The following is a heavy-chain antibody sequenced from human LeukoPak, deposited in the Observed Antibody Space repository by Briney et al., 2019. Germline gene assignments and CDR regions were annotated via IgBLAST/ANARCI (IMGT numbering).Heavy chain of an antibody. Sequence: SETLSLTCTVSGDSISSFYWSWIRQSSGKGLEWIGLISHSGSTNYNPSLKNRVTMSVDPSTSRFSLRLTSVTAADTGVYYCVSHSGSYRFDSWGQGILVTVSS. V-gene: IGHV4-59*08. J-gene: IGHJ4*02. CDR2: ISHSGST. CDR3: VSHSGSYRFDS. CDR1: GDSISSFY. D-gene: IGHD3-16*02.